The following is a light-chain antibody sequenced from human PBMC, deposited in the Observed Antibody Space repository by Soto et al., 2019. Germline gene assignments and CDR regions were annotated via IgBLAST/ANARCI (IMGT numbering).Light chain of an antibody. CDR3: QQYGSSPLT. CDR1: QSVSSSY. Sequence: EMVLTQSPGTLSLSPGERATLSCRASQSVSSSYLAWYQQKPGQAPRLLISGASSRATGIPDRFIGSGSGTDFTLTISRLEPEDFAVYYCQQYGSSPLTFGGGTKGEIK. CDR2: GAS. J-gene: IGKJ4*01. V-gene: IGKV3-20*01.